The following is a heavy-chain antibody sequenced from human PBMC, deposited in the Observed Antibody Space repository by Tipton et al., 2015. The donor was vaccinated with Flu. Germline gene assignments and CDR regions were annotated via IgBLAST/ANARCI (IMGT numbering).Heavy chain of an antibody. J-gene: IGHJ4*02. CDR2: IDYSGNT. Sequence: TLSLTCTVSDGSVSSSLYYWGWVRQSPGKGLEWIGTIDYSGNTHYNPSLESQVSISVAKMQFSLSLSSVTAADTAVYYCARDPAGYYDNSAYYIFDYWGQGTLVTVSS. CDR1: DGSVSSSLYY. D-gene: IGHD3-22*01. CDR3: ARDPAGYYDNSAYYIFDY. V-gene: IGHV4-39*07.